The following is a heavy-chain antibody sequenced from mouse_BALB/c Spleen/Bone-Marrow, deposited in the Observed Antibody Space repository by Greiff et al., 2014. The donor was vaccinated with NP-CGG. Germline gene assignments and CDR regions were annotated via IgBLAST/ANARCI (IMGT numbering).Heavy chain of an antibody. CDR3: AREGVDYFDY. V-gene: IGHV1-14*01. Sequence: VHVKQSGPELVKPGASVKMSCKASGYTFTSYVMHWVKQKPGQGLEWIGYTNPYNDGTKYNEKFKGKATLTSDKSSSTAYMELSSLTSEDSAVYYCAREGVDYFDYWGQGTTLTVSS. J-gene: IGHJ2*01. CDR2: TNPYNDGT. CDR1: GYTFTSYV.